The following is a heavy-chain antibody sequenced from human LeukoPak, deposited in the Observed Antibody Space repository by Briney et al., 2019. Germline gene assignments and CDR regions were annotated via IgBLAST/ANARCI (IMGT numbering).Heavy chain of an antibody. CDR2: IYTSGST. CDR1: GGSISSYY. D-gene: IGHD3-10*01. Sequence: SETLSLTCTVSGGSISSYYWSWIRQPAGKGLEWIGRIYTSGSTNYNPSLKSQVTMSVDTSKNQFSLKLSSVTAADTAVYYCARDPTIQGPDYYGSGSYTAYYYGMDVWGQGTTVTVSS. V-gene: IGHV4-4*07. CDR3: ARDPTIQGPDYYGSGSYTAYYYGMDV. J-gene: IGHJ6*02.